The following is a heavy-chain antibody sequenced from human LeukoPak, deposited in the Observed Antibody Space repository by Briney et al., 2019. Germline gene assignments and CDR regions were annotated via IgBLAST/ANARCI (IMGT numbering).Heavy chain of an antibody. J-gene: IGHJ4*02. Sequence: PGGSLRLSCAASGFSFSIYWMSWIRQTPGKGLEYVANIESNGGDKYYVDSVKGRFTISRDNAKNSLYLQMNSLRAEDMALYYCAKSQRRLLLLALDYWGQGTLVTVSS. CDR2: IESNGGDK. CDR3: AKSQRRLLLLALDY. CDR1: GFSFSIYW. D-gene: IGHD3-22*01. V-gene: IGHV3-7*03.